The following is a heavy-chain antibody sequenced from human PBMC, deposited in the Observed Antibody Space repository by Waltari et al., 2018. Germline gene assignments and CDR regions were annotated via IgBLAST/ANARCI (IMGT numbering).Heavy chain of an antibody. CDR1: GFTFSSYA. CDR2: ISGRGGRT. V-gene: IGHV3-23*01. Sequence: EVQLLESGGGLVQPGGSLRLSCAASGFTFSSYAMSWVRQAPGKGLEWVSAISGRGGRTYYADSVKGRFTISRDNSKNTLYLQMNSLRAEDTAVYYCATALRRGGSYTYYYYGMDVWGQGTTVTVSS. CDR3: ATALRRGGSYTYYYYGMDV. D-gene: IGHD1-26*01. J-gene: IGHJ6*02.